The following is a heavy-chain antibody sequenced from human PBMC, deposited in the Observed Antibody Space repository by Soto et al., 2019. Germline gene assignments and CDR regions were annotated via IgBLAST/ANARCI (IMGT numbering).Heavy chain of an antibody. D-gene: IGHD3-22*01. CDR1: GFSFSDYY. CDR3: ARQRGYYDSSGLDY. J-gene: IGHJ4*02. CDR2: ISGGGGSTI. V-gene: IGHV3-11*01. Sequence: GGSLRLSCAASGFSFSDYYMTWIRQDTGKGLEWVSYISGGGGSTIYYADSVKGRFTISRDNAKNSLFLQMNSLRAEDTAVYYCARQRGYYDSSGLDYWGQGTLVTVYS.